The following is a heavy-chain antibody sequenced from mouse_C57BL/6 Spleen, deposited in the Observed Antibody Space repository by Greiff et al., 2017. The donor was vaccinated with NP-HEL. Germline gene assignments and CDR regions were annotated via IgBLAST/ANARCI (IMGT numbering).Heavy chain of an antibody. CDR2: IYPGDGDT. Sequence: QVQLQQSGPELVKPGASVKISCKASGYAFSSSWMNWVKQRPGKGLEWIGRIYPGDGDTNYNGKFKGEATLTADKSSSTAYMQLSSLTSEDSAVYFCARSSTGTGAYWGQGTLVTVSA. J-gene: IGHJ3*01. V-gene: IGHV1-82*01. CDR3: ARSSTGTGAY. D-gene: IGHD4-1*02. CDR1: GYAFSSSW.